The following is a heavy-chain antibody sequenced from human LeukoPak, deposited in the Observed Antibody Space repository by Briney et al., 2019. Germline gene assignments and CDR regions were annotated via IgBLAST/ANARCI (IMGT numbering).Heavy chain of an antibody. CDR3: ARDRVLYDYVWGSYPPSSYYFDY. V-gene: IGHV1-18*01. CDR2: ISAYNGNT. J-gene: IGHJ4*02. Sequence: ASVKVSCTASGYTFTSYGISWVRQAPGQGLEWMGWISAYNGNTNYAQKLQGRVTMTTDTSTSTAYMELRSLRSDDTAVYYCARDRVLYDYVWGSYPPSSYYFDYWGQGTLVTVSS. D-gene: IGHD3-16*02. CDR1: GYTFTSYG.